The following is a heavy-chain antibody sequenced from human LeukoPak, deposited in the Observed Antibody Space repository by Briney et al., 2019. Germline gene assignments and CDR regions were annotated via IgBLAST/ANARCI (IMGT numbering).Heavy chain of an antibody. CDR2: IIPIFGTA. CDR1: GGTFSSYA. Sequence: ASVKVSCKASGGTFSSYAISRVRQAPGQGLEWMGRIIPIFGTANYAQKFQGRVTITTDESTSTAYMELSSLRSEDTAVYYCARGNYGSGTIPTIRFDYWGQGTLVTVSS. CDR3: ARGNYGSGTIPTIRFDY. D-gene: IGHD3-10*01. V-gene: IGHV1-69*05. J-gene: IGHJ4*02.